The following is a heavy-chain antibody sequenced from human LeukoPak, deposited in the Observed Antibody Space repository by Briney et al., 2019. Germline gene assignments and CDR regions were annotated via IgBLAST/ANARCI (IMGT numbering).Heavy chain of an antibody. J-gene: IGHJ6*02. Sequence: GGSLRLSCEASRFPFNTYHFHWVRQAPGKGLEWLAVVSSDGSDNYNADSVKGRFTTSRDNSKNTVYLQMNSLRVEDTAVYYCVRYRVSYKYYAMDVWGQGTTVTVSS. CDR2: VSSDGSDN. CDR3: VRYRVSYKYYAMDV. V-gene: IGHV3-30*03. D-gene: IGHD4-11*01. CDR1: RFPFNTYH.